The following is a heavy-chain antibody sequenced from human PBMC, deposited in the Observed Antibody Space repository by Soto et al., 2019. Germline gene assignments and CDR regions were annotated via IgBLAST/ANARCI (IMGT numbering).Heavy chain of an antibody. CDR3: ARVKVDTAMDGMDV. CDR2: INPNSGGT. D-gene: IGHD5-18*01. V-gene: IGHV1-2*04. Sequence: ASVKVSCKASGYTFTGYYMHWVRQAPGQGLEWMGWINPNSGGTDYAQKFQGWVTMTRDTSISTAYMELSRLRSDDTAVYYCARVKVDTAMDGMDVWGQGTTVTVSS. J-gene: IGHJ6*02. CDR1: GYTFTGYY.